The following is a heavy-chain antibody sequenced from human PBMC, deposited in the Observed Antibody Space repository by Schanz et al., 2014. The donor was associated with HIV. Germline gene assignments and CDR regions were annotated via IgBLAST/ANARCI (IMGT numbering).Heavy chain of an antibody. J-gene: IGHJ6*02. D-gene: IGHD3-22*01. Sequence: QVQLVESGGGVVQPGRSLRLSCAASGFTFGDYGMHWVRQAPGKGLEWGEVIWYDGGNKKYADSVKGRFTISRDNSKNTLYLQMNSLRAEDTAVYYCARDVSHDSSGHYSDYYYGMDVWGQGTTVTVSS. V-gene: IGHV3-33*01. CDR1: GFTFGDYG. CDR2: IWYDGGNK. CDR3: ARDVSHDSSGHYSDYYYGMDV.